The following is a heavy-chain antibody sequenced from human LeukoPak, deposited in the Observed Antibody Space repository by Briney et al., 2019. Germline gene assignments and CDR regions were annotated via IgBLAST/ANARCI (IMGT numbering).Heavy chain of an antibody. CDR2: IWDDGRTK. CDR1: GFTFSSYG. V-gene: IGHV3-33*01. CDR3: ARDPRGPGLNL. D-gene: IGHD3-10*01. J-gene: IGHJ5*02. Sequence: TGGSLRLSCAAPGFTFSSYGMHWVRQAPGKGLEGVAVIWDDGRTKYYADSVKGRFTISRDSSKSTLYLQMNGLRVEDTAVYYCARDPRGPGLNLWGQGTLVTVSS.